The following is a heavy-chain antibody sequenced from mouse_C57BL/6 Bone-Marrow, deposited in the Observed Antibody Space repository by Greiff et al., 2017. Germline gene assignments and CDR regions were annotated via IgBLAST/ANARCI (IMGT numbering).Heavy chain of an antibody. CDR1: GYTFTSYW. D-gene: IGHD2-1*01. V-gene: IGHV1-53*01. Sequence: QVQLQQPGTELVKPGASVKLSCKASGYTFTSYWMHWVKQRPGQGLEWIGNINPSNGGTNYNEKFKSKATLTVDQSSSTAYMQLSSLTSEDSAVYYCARDGNFRWYFDVWGTGTTVTVSA. J-gene: IGHJ1*03. CDR3: ARDGNFRWYFDV. CDR2: INPSNGGT.